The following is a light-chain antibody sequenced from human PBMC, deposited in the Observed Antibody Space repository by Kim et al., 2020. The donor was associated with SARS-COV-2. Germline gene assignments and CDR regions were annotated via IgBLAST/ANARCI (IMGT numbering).Light chain of an antibody. CDR2: GAS. V-gene: IGKV3-15*01. CDR3: QQYNSWPLT. CDR1: QSISNN. J-gene: IGKJ4*01. Sequence: VSQGDRVTLSCRASQSISNNLAWYQQKPGQAPRLLIYGASTRATGIPAWFSGSGSGTEFTLTISSLQSEDFAVYYCQQYNSWPLTFGGGTKVDIK.